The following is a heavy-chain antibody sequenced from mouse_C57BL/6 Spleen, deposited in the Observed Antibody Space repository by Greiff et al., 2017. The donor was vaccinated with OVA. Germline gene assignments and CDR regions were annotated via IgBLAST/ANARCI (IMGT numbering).Heavy chain of an antibody. CDR2: IYPGSGST. V-gene: IGHV1-55*01. Sequence: QVQLQQPGAELVKPGASVKMSCTASGYTFTSYWITWVKQRPGQGLEWIGDIYPGSGSTNYNEKFKSKATLTVDTSSSTAYMQLSSLTSEDSAVDDCARERTGRRRYFDYWGQGTTLTVSS. J-gene: IGHJ2*01. CDR3: ARERTGRRRYFDY. CDR1: GYTFTSYW. D-gene: IGHD4-1*01.